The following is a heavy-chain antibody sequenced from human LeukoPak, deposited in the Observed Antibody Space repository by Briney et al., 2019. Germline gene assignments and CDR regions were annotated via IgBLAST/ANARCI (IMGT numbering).Heavy chain of an antibody. CDR2: ISDSGGIT. D-gene: IGHD6-6*01. CDR3: AKNTQYSGYYDC. Sequence: GGSLRLSCAASGLTFSSSAMSWVRQAPGKGPEWVSFISDSGGITYYADSVKGRFTISRDNSKNTLYLQMNSLRAEDTAVYYCAKNTQYSGYYDCWGQGTLVAVSS. CDR1: GLTFSSSA. J-gene: IGHJ4*02. V-gene: IGHV3-23*01.